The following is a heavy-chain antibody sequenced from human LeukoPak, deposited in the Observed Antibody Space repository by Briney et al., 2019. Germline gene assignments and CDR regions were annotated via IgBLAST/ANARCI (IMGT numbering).Heavy chain of an antibody. D-gene: IGHD1-20*01. CDR2: FTRSGIHI. CDR3: ARDLMTGTLGVDWSDP. V-gene: IGHV3-21*01. CDR1: GFTFNIYS. Sequence: GGSLRLSCEASGFTFNIYSMYWVRQAPGKGLEWVASFTRSGIHIYYADSAKGRFTISRDNANNSLYLQMNSLRGEDTAVYYCARDLMTGTLGVDWSDPWGQGTLVTVSS. J-gene: IGHJ5*02.